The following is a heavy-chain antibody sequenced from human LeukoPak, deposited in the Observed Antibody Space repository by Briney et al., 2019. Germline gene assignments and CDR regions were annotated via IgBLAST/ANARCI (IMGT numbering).Heavy chain of an antibody. V-gene: IGHV3-11*01. CDR3: ARDCSAVIAAAGTAGAFDI. Sequence: GGSLRLPCAASGFTFSDYYMSWIRQAPGKGLEWVSYISSSGSTIYYADSVKGRFTISRDNAKNSLYLQMNSLRAEDTAVYYCARDCSAVIAAAGTAGAFDIWGQGTMVTVSS. J-gene: IGHJ3*02. CDR2: ISSSGSTI. D-gene: IGHD6-13*01. CDR1: GFTFSDYY.